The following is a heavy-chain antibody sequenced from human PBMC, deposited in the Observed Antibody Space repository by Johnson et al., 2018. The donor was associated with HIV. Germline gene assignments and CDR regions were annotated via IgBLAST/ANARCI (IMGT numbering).Heavy chain of an antibody. Sequence: EVQLVESGGGLVQPGGSLRLSCAASGFIFSSYAMHWVRQAPGKGLQYVSAISSNGGSTYYANSVKGRFTISRDNAKNSLYLQMSSLRVEDTAVYYCAKGEQLVISRKGHDAFDIWGQGTMVTVSS. CDR3: AKGEQLVISRKGHDAFDI. CDR2: ISSNGGST. D-gene: IGHD6-6*01. CDR1: GFIFSSYA. J-gene: IGHJ3*02. V-gene: IGHV3-64*01.